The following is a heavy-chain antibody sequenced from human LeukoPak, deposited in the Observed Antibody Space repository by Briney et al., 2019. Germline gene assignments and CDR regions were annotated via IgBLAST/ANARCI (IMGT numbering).Heavy chain of an antibody. J-gene: IGHJ4*02. CDR3: ASVPTTVTKPPALRY. V-gene: IGHV4-34*01. Sequence: SETLSLTCAVYGGSFSGYYWSWIRQPPGKGLEWIGEINHSGSTNYNPSLKGRVTISVDTSKNQFSLKVSSVTAADTAVYYCASVPTTVTKPPALRYWGQGTLVAVSS. CDR2: INHSGST. D-gene: IGHD4-17*01. CDR1: GGSFSGYY.